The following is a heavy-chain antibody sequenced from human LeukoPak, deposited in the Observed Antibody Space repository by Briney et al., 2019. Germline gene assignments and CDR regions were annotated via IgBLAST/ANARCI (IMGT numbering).Heavy chain of an antibody. Sequence: SETLSLTCTVSGGSISIYYWSWIRQPPGKGLEWIGYIYYSGSTNYNPSLKSRVTISVDTSKNQFSLKLSSVTAADTAVYYCARGGGYSYGYYFDYWGQGTLVTVSS. CDR3: ARGGGYSYGYYFDY. CDR2: IYYSGST. V-gene: IGHV4-59*01. J-gene: IGHJ4*02. CDR1: GGSISIYY. D-gene: IGHD5-18*01.